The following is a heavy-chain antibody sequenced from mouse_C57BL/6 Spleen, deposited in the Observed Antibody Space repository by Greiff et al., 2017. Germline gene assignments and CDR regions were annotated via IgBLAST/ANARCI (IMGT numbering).Heavy chain of an antibody. CDR2: IRLTSDNYAT. J-gene: IGHJ1*03. CDR3: TGSNYPLWYFDV. Sequence: EVKVEESGGGLVQPGGSMKLSCVASGFTFSNYWMNWVRQSPEHGLAWVAQIRLTSDNYATHYAESVKGRFTISRDDSKSGVYLQMNNLTAEDTVIYYCTGSNYPLWYFDVWGTGTTVTVSS. V-gene: IGHV6-3*01. CDR1: GFTFSNYW. D-gene: IGHD2-5*01.